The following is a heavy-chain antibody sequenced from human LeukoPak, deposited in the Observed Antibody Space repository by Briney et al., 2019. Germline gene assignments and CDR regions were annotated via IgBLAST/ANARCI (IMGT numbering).Heavy chain of an antibody. J-gene: IGHJ4*02. CDR1: GFTFSSYE. V-gene: IGHV3-48*03. CDR3: ARGSFLITFGGFIG. Sequence: GGSLRLSCAASGFTFSSYEMNWVRQAPGKGLEWVSYISGSGRTIYYADSVKGRFTISRDNAKNSLFLQMNSLRAEDTAVYYCARGSFLITFGGFIGWGQGTLVTVSS. CDR2: ISGSGRTI. D-gene: IGHD3-16*02.